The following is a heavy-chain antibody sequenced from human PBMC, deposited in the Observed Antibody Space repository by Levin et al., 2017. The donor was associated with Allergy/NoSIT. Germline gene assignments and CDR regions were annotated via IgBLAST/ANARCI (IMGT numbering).Heavy chain of an antibody. Sequence: SLKISCAASGFTFDDYAMHWVRQAPGKGLEWVSGISWNSGSIGYADSVKGRFTISRDNAKNSLYLQMNSLRAEDTALYYCAKDPRYPRIMITFGGVIAPYYFDYWGQGTLVTVSS. CDR1: GFTFDDYA. J-gene: IGHJ4*02. D-gene: IGHD3-16*02. V-gene: IGHV3-9*01. CDR2: ISWNSGSI. CDR3: AKDPRYPRIMITFGGVIAPYYFDY.